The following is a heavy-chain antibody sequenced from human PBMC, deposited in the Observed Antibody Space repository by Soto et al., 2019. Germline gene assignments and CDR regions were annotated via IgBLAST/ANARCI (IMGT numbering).Heavy chain of an antibody. CDR3: ARDRREQWLNFCDY. CDR1: GYTFTSYA. Sequence: QVQLVQSGAEVKKPGASVKVSCKASGYTFTSYAMHWVRQAPGQRLEWMGWINTGNGNTKYSQKFQGRVTITRDTSASTAYMEPSSLRSEDTAVYYCARDRREQWLNFCDYWGQGTLVTVSS. CDR2: INTGNGNT. V-gene: IGHV1-3*04. J-gene: IGHJ4*02. D-gene: IGHD6-19*01.